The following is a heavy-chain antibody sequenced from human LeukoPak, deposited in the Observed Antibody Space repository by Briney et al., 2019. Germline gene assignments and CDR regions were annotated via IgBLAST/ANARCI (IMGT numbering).Heavy chain of an antibody. D-gene: IGHD3-3*01. CDR3: ARFLRNYYYYYMDV. CDR1: GGSISSSSYY. V-gene: IGHV4-39*07. J-gene: IGHJ6*03. CDR2: IYYSEST. Sequence: SETLSLTCTVSGGSISSSSYYWGWIRQPPGKGLEWIGSIYYSESTYYNPSLKSRVTISVDTSNNQFSLKLSSVTAADTAVYYCARFLRNYYYYYMDVWGKGTTVTVSS.